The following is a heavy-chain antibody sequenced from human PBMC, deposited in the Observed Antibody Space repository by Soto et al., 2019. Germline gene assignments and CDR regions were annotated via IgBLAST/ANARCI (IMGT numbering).Heavy chain of an antibody. CDR3: ASPVHVYGDHNNWFDS. D-gene: IGHD1-1*01. Sequence: EVQLVESGGGLVHPGGSLRLSCAASGFTFSSYWMHWVRQAPGKGLVWVSRIKSDGSSTACADSVKGRFTISRDNAKNTLYLQMNSLRAEDTAVYYCASPVHVYGDHNNWFDSWGQGTLVTVSS. V-gene: IGHV3-74*01. CDR2: IKSDGSST. CDR1: GFTFSSYW. J-gene: IGHJ5*01.